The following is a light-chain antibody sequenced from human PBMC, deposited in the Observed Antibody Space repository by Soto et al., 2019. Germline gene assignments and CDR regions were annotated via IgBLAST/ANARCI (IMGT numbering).Light chain of an antibody. V-gene: IGKV3-11*01. Sequence: EVVLTQSPGSLSLSPGDRATLSCRASQSLVNTYVAWYQQKPGQAPRLLMYDTSNRATGIPARFSGSGSGTDFTLTISSLEPEDFAFYYCQQRGNWPLTFGPGTKVDIK. CDR1: QSLVNTY. CDR2: DTS. CDR3: QQRGNWPLT. J-gene: IGKJ3*01.